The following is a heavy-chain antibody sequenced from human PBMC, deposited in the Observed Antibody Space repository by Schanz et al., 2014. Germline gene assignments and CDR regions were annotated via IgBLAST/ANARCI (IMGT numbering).Heavy chain of an antibody. CDR1: GFSFSTYW. V-gene: IGHV3-7*05. CDR2: IKRDGSEK. Sequence: EVHLLESGGGLVQPGGSLRLSCAASGFSFSTYWMSWVRQAPGKGLEWVANIKRDGSEKNYLDSVKGRFTISRDSSKNTLYLQMNSLRPEDTAIYYCAKNQYDDVDLSSFYFDFWGQGTLVTVSS. CDR3: AKNQYDDVDLSSFYFDF. J-gene: IGHJ4*02. D-gene: IGHD3-10*02.